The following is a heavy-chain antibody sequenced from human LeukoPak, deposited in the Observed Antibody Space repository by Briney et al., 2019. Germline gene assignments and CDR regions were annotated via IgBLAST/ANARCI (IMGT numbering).Heavy chain of an antibody. V-gene: IGHV4-61*01. J-gene: IGHJ4*02. D-gene: IGHD3-22*01. CDR3: ARGYDSSAYYPFNY. Sequence: SETLSLTCTVSGGSVSSGSYYWSWIRQPPGKGLEWIGYIYYSGSTNYNPSLKSRVTISVDTSKNQFSLVLSSVTAADTAVYYCARGYDSSAYYPFNYWGQGTLVTVSS. CDR1: GGSVSSGSYY. CDR2: IYYSGST.